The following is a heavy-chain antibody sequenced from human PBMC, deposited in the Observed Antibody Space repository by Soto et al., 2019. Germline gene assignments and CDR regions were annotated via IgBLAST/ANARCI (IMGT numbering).Heavy chain of an antibody. D-gene: IGHD3-3*01. V-gene: IGHV3-48*03. J-gene: IGHJ5*02. Sequence: PGGSLRLSCAPSGFTFDTYEMNWVRHSPGKGLEWVAYIGHSGAIKYYAASVKGRFIISRDNAKNSLYLQMNSLRAEDTAVYYCSRASIHANLGVLGSWGQGTLVSVSS. CDR3: SRASIHANLGVLGS. CDR2: IGHSGAIK. CDR1: GFTFDTYE.